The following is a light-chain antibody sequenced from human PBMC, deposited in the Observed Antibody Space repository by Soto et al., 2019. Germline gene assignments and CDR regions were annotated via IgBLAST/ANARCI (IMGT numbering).Light chain of an antibody. V-gene: IGKV1-5*03. Sequence: DIQMAQAPSTMSGSLVDRVTITWRASQTISSWLAWYQQRPGKAPKLLIYKASTLKSGVPSRFSGSGSGTEVTLTISSLQPEDFATYYCLQHNVYPLTFGGGTKVDIK. J-gene: IGKJ4*01. CDR3: LQHNVYPLT. CDR1: QTISSW. CDR2: KAS.